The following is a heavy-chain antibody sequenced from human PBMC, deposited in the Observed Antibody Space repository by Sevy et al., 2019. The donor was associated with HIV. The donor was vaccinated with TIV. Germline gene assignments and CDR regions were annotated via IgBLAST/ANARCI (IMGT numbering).Heavy chain of an antibody. Sequence: GGSLRLSCAASGFTFSDYWMTWVRQAPGKGLEWVASIKRDGSENDHVDSVKGRFTNSRDNTKKSLFLEMHSLRVEDTAVYYCGREAGGSWRYVGAIDFWGQGTMVTVSS. CDR3: GREAGGSWRYVGAIDF. CDR2: IKRDGSEN. CDR1: GFTFSDYW. J-gene: IGHJ3*01. D-gene: IGHD1-26*01. V-gene: IGHV3-7*01.